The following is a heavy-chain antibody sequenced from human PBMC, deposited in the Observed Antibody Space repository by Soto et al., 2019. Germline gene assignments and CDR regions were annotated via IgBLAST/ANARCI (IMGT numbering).Heavy chain of an antibody. CDR3: ARPEYSSSSYGMDV. CDR2: ISSSSSI. V-gene: IGHV3-48*02. J-gene: IGHJ6*02. D-gene: IGHD6-6*01. Sequence: HPNAASGLTFRSYSMNWVRQAPGKGLEWVSYISSSSSIYYADSVKGRFTISRDNAKNSLYLQMNSLRDEDTAVYYCARPEYSSSSYGMDVWGQGTTVTVSS. CDR1: GLTFRSYS.